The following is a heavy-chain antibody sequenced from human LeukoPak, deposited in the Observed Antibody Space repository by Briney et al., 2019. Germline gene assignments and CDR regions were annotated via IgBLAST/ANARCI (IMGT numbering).Heavy chain of an antibody. D-gene: IGHD3-3*01. J-gene: IGHJ4*02. V-gene: IGHV1-2*02. CDR2: INPNSGGT. CDR1: GNSFTGFY. Sequence: ASVKVSCKASGNSFTGFYMNWVRQAPGQGLEWMGWINPNSGGTNYAQKFQGRVTMTRDASISTAYMELSRLRSDDTAVYYCASLKGGRFTIFGVAATPHWGQGTLVTVSS. CDR3: ASLKGGRFTIFGVAATPH.